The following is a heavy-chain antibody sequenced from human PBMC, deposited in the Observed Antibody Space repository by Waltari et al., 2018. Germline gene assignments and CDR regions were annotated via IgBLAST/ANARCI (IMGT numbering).Heavy chain of an antibody. V-gene: IGHV3-7*03. D-gene: IGHD7-27*01. CDR2: IKPDGSQQ. CDR1: GLTFGSNW. CDR3: ARDFNWGWDF. J-gene: IGHJ4*02. Sequence: EVQLVDSGGGLVQPGGSLRLSCAASGLTFGSNWMSWVRQAPGRGLEWLANIKPDGSQQYYVDSVRGRFSISRDNAKNSLYLQLNSLRAEDTAIYYCARDFNWGWDFWGQGTLVTVSS.